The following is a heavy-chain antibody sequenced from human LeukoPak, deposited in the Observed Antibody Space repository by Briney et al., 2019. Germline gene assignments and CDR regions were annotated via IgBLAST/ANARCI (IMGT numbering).Heavy chain of an antibody. CDR3: ARDPPGSGFSLDY. CDR2: ISGVGGNI. V-gene: IGHV3-11*04. CDR1: GFIFSDYY. Sequence: PGGSLRLSCAASGFIFSDYYMSWMRQAPGKGLEWVSYISGVGGNIQYRDSVKGRFTISRDRSKNTVYLQMNSLRVEDTAVYYCARDPPGSGFSLDYWGQGTPVTVSS. J-gene: IGHJ4*02. D-gene: IGHD3-22*01.